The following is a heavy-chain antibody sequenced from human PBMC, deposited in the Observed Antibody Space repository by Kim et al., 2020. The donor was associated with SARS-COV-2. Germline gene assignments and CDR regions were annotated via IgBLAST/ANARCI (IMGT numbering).Heavy chain of an antibody. V-gene: IGHV3-74*01. CDR2: ITSDGSST. J-gene: IGHJ4*02. D-gene: IGHD3-9*01. Sequence: GGSLRLSCAASGFTFSSYWMHWVRQAPGKGLVWVSRITSDGSSTSYADSVKGRFTISRDNAKNTLYLQMNSLRAEDTAVYYCARADYDILTGYYPFDYWGQGTLVTVSS. CDR1: GFTFSSYW. CDR3: ARADYDILTGYYPFDY.